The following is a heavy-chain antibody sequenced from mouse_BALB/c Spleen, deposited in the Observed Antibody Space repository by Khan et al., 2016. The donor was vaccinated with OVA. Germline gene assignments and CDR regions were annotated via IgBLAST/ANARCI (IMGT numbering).Heavy chain of an antibody. CDR3: ARMARK. D-gene: IGHD1-2*01. CDR1: GLNIKDTY. V-gene: IGHV14-3*02. J-gene: IGHJ2*01. CDR2: IDPPNGNN. Sequence: VQLQQPGAELVKSGATVKLSCTASGLNIKDTYMHWLKQWPEQGLEWIGRIDPPNGNNKYYSNFPGKATITGDTSPNTAYLQLSSLIFADSAGYYCARMARKWGQGTTLTVSS.